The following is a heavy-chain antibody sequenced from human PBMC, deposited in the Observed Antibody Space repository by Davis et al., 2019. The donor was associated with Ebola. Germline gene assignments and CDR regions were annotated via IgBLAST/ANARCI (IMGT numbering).Heavy chain of an antibody. V-gene: IGHV3-23*01. CDR1: GFTFSKYA. J-gene: IGHJ4*02. Sequence: GESLKISCAASGFTFSKYAMNWVRQAPGKGLEWVSAISGSGSNTYYADSVKGRFTISRDNSKNTLYLQMNSLRTEDTAMYYCTTDRGVVVRPLFDSWGQGTLVTVSS. CDR2: ISGSGSNT. CDR3: TTDRGVVVRPLFDS. D-gene: IGHD2-2*01.